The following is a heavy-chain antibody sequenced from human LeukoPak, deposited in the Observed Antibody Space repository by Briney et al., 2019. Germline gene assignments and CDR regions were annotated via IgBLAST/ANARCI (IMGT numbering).Heavy chain of an antibody. V-gene: IGHV4-59*01. CDR1: GGSISSYY. D-gene: IGHD3-22*01. CDR3: AGSSYDSSGVH. CDR2: IYYSGST. Sequence: SETLSLTCTVSGGSISSYYWSWIRQPPGKGLEWIGYIYYSGSTNYNPSLKSRVTISVDTSKNQFSLKLSSVTAADTAVYYCAGSSYDSSGVHWGQGTLVTVSS. J-gene: IGHJ4*02.